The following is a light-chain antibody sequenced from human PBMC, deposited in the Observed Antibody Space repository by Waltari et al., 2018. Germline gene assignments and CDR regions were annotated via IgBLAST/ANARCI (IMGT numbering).Light chain of an antibody. CDR2: AAS. CDR3: QQSYS. CDR1: QSSSDY. J-gene: IGKJ5*01. Sequence: DIQMTQSPSSLSASVGDRVTITCRESQSSSDYFNWSQQKPGKAPKHLIYAASTLQSGVPSRFSGSGSGTDFALTISSLQPEDFATYYCQQSYSFGQGTRLEIK. V-gene: IGKV1-39*01.